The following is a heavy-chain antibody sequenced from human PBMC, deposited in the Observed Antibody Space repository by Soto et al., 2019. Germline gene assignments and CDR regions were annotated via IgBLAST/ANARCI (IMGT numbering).Heavy chain of an antibody. CDR1: GYTFTSYY. D-gene: IGHD6-13*01. Sequence: VASVKVSCKASGYTFTSYYMHWVRQAPGQGLEWMGIINPSGGSTSYAQKFQGRVTMTRDTSTSTVYMELSSLRSEDTAVYYCARDRGIAAAGKPVGYYYYYMDVWGKGTTVTVSS. CDR3: ARDRGIAAAGKPVGYYYYYMDV. V-gene: IGHV1-46*03. J-gene: IGHJ6*03. CDR2: INPSGGST.